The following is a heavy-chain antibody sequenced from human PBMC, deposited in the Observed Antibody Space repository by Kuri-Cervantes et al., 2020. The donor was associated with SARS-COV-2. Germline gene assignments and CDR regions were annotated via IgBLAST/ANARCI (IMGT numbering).Heavy chain of an antibody. V-gene: IGHV3-20*04. CDR2: INWNGGST. D-gene: IGHD6-19*01. CDR1: GFTFDDYG. CDR3: ARDRISSGWYVGYYFDY. J-gene: IGHJ4*02. Sequence: GESLKIFCAASGFTFDDYGMSWVRQAPGKGLEWVSGINWNGGSTGYADSVKGRFTISRDNAKNSLYLQMNSLRAEDTAVYYCARDRISSGWYVGYYFDYWGQGTLVTVSS.